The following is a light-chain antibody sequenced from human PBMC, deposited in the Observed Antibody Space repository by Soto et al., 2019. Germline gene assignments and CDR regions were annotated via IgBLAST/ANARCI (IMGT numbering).Light chain of an antibody. Sequence: EIVLTQSPATLSLSRGEGATLSRRASQSVSSGHLAWCQQKPGQAPRLLIFGASSRATGIPDRFSGSGSGTDFALTINRLEPEDSAVYYCQQYGSSPWTFGQGTKVDIK. CDR3: QQYGSSPWT. J-gene: IGKJ1*01. V-gene: IGKV3-20*01. CDR2: GAS. CDR1: QSVSSGH.